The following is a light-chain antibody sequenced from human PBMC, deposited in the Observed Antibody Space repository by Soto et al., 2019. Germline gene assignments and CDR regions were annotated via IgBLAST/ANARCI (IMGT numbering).Light chain of an antibody. CDR1: SSNIGAGYD. CDR2: GNS. V-gene: IGLV1-40*01. J-gene: IGLJ2*01. CDR3: QSYDCSLRVSV. Sequence: QSVLTQPPSVSGAPGQRVTISCTGSSSNIGAGYDVHWYQQLPGTAPKLLIYGNSNRPSGVPDRFSGSKSGTSASLAITGLQAGDAADYYFQSYDCSLRVSVFGGGTKL.